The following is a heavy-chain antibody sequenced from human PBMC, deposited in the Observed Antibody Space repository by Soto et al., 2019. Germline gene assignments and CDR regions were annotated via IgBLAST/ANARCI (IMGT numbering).Heavy chain of an antibody. CDR3: ARAHSGYDPLGMDV. Sequence: QVQLQESGPGLVKPSETLSLTCTVSGGSVISGSYYWSWIRQPPGKGLEWVGCISDTGSGDYNPSLKSRVTISLHTPKRQFSLRLNSVTAADKAVYYCARAHSGYDPLGMDVWGQGTTVTVSS. D-gene: IGHD5-12*01. J-gene: IGHJ6*02. CDR2: ISDTGSG. CDR1: GGSVISGSYY. V-gene: IGHV4-61*01.